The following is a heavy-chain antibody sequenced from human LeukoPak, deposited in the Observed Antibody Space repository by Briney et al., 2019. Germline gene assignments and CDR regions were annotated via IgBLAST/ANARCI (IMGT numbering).Heavy chain of an antibody. CDR1: GFTFDDYA. J-gene: IGHJ3*02. Sequence: PGGSLRLSCAASGFTFDDYAMHGVRQAPGKGLEWGSGISWNSGSIGYADSVKGRFTISRDNAKDSLYLQMNSLRAEDTAVYYCAKDPIYGSGSYYNAWGAFDIWGQGTMVTVSS. CDR2: ISWNSGSI. V-gene: IGHV3-9*01. CDR3: AKDPIYGSGSYYNAWGAFDI. D-gene: IGHD3-10*01.